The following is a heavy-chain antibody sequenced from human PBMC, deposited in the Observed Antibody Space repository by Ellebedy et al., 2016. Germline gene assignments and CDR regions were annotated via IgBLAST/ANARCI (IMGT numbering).Heavy chain of an antibody. V-gene: IGHV3-23*01. D-gene: IGHD5/OR15-5a*01. CDR2: ISYNGGIT. Sequence: GGSLRLSCATSGFTFSNNAMAWVRQAPGKGPEWVSVISYNGGITDYADSVKGRFTISRDNAKNTLYLQMDSLGAEDTAVYFCARGVYGDSWGQGTLVTVSS. J-gene: IGHJ4*02. CDR1: GFTFSNNA. CDR3: ARGVYGDS.